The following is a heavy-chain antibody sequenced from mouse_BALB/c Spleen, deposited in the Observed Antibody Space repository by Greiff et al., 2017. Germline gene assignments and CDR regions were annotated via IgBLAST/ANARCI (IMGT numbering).Heavy chain of an antibody. Sequence: QVQLQQSGAELARPGASVKMSCKASGYTFTSYTMHWVKQRPGQGLEWIGYINPSSGYTNYNQKFKDKATLTADKSSSTAYMQLSSLTSEDSAVYYWARYYRYDSYYAMDYWGQGTSVTVSS. J-gene: IGHJ4*01. D-gene: IGHD2-14*01. CDR2: INPSSGYT. V-gene: IGHV1-4*01. CDR3: ARYYRYDSYYAMDY. CDR1: GYTFTSYT.